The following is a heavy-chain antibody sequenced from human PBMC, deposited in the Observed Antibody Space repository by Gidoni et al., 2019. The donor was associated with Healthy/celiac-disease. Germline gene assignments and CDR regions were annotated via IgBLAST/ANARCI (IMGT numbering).Heavy chain of an antibody. CDR1: GGSISSSRYY. Sequence: QLQLQESGPGLVTPSETLSLTCTVSGGSISSSRYYWGWIRQPPGKGLEWIGSIYYSGSTYYNPSLKSRVTISVDTSKNQFALKLSSVTAADTAVYYCARRQYSSGKALGWFDPWGQGTLVTVSS. CDR3: ARRQYSSGKALGWFDP. V-gene: IGHV4-39*01. CDR2: IYYSGST. J-gene: IGHJ5*02. D-gene: IGHD6-19*01.